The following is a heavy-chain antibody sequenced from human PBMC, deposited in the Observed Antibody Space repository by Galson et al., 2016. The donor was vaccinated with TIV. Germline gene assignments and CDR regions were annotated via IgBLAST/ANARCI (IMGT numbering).Heavy chain of an antibody. V-gene: IGHV3-48*04. CDR1: GFTFSSWH. CDR2: ITYTSATI. CDR3: ARPGNYDGDRRGAFDV. J-gene: IGHJ3*01. Sequence: SLRLSCAASGFTFSSWHMDWVRQAPGEGLEWISFITYTSATIYYADFVKGRFTVSRDNAKNSLYLQMNSLRAEDTAVYYCARPGNYDGDRRGAFDVWGQGTMVTVSS. D-gene: IGHD4-23*01.